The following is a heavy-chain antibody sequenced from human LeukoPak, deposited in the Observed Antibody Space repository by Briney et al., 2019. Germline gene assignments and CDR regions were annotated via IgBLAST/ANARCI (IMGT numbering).Heavy chain of an antibody. D-gene: IGHD3-10*01. CDR3: ARGPGYGSGSYYVYYFDY. CDR1: GFTFSSYW. Sequence: GGSLRLSCAASGFTFSSYWMSWVRPAPGKGLAWVANIKQDGSEKYYVDSVKGRFTIPRDNAKNSLYLQMNSLRAEDTAVYYRARGPGYGSGSYYVYYFDYWGQGTLVTVSS. CDR2: IKQDGSEK. J-gene: IGHJ4*02. V-gene: IGHV3-7*01.